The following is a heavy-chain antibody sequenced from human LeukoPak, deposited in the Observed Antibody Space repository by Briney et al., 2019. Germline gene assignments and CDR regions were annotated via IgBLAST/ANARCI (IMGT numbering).Heavy chain of an antibody. J-gene: IGHJ5*01. D-gene: IGHD3-10*01. CDR2: MSSGGTTI. Sequence: GGSLRLSCAASGFTFSSYEMNWVRQAPGKGLEWISYMSSGGTTIYYADSVKGRFTISRDNAKNSLYLQMNSLRAEDTAVYYCATLRGSDSWGQGTLVTVSS. V-gene: IGHV3-48*03. CDR3: ATLRGSDS. CDR1: GFTFSSYE.